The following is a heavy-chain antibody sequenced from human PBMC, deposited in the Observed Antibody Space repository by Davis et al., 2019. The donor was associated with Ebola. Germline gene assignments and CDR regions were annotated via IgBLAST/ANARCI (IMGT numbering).Heavy chain of an antibody. J-gene: IGHJ6*02. Sequence: GESLKISCAASGFTFNSYSMNWVRQAPGKGLEWVSFISVGSTTIYYADSVKGRFTISRDNANNSLYLQMKSLRGEDTAVYYCATVGNRQWGNYYGMVVWGQGTTVTVSS. CDR3: ATVGNRQWGNYYGMVV. D-gene: IGHD3-16*01. V-gene: IGHV3-48*01. CDR1: GFTFNSYS. CDR2: ISVGSTTI.